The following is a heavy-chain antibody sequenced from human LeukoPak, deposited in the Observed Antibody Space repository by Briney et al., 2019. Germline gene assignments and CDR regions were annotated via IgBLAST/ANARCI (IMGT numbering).Heavy chain of an antibody. D-gene: IGHD2-15*01. CDR1: GLTFSSYE. Sequence: GGSLRLSCAASGLTFSSYEMNWVRQAPGKGPEWVSYISSSGSTKYYADSVKGRFTIPRDNAKNSLYLQVNSLRAEDTAVYYCARGSYCSGVSCYYGYWGQGTLVTVSS. CDR2: ISSSGSTK. J-gene: IGHJ4*02. CDR3: ARGSYCSGVSCYYGY. V-gene: IGHV3-48*03.